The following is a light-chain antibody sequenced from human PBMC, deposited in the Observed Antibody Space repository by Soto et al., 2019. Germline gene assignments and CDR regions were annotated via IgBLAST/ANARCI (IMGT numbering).Light chain of an antibody. Sequence: QSMLTQPPSVSEAPRQRVTISCSGSQSNIGNNAVSWYQQLPGKAPKLLIYYDDLLPSGVSDRFSGSKSGTSASLAISGLQSEDEADYYCAAWDDNLNGRVFGGGTKLTVL. CDR2: YDD. CDR1: QSNIGNNA. J-gene: IGLJ3*02. CDR3: AAWDDNLNGRV. V-gene: IGLV1-36*01.